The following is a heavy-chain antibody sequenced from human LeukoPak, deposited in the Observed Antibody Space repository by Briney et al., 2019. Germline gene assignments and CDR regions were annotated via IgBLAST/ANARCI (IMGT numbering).Heavy chain of an antibody. Sequence: GESLKISCKGSGYSFTSYWITWVRQMPGKGLEWMGRIDPSDSYTNYSPSFQGHVTISIDKSISTAYLQWSSLKASDTAMYYCARHKGGYADNWGQGTLVTVSS. CDR1: GYSFTSYW. CDR2: IDPSDSYT. CDR3: ARHKGGYADN. D-gene: IGHD5-12*01. V-gene: IGHV5-10-1*01. J-gene: IGHJ4*02.